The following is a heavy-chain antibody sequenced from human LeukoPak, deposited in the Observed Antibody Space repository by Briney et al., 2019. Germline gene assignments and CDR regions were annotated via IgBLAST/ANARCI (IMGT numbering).Heavy chain of an antibody. Sequence: ASVKVSCKASGYAFTSYDINWVRQTTGQGLEWMGWMSPNSGNTGYAQKFQGRVTITRNTSISTAYMELSSLRSEDTAVYYCARIPPGGSSPPDYWGQGTLVTVSS. J-gene: IGHJ4*02. CDR2: MSPNSGNT. D-gene: IGHD2-2*01. CDR1: GYAFTSYD. CDR3: ARIPPGGSSPPDY. V-gene: IGHV1-8*03.